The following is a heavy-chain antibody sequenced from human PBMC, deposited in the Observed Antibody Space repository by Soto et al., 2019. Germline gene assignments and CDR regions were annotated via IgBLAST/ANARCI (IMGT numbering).Heavy chain of an antibody. V-gene: IGHV3-7*03. CDR2: IKQDGSEK. CDR3: ARGGPFISVDAPGYYYGLDV. D-gene: IGHD5-12*01. CDR1: AFTFSSYW. J-gene: IGHJ6*02. Sequence: GVLRLSCAASAFTFSSYWMSWVRQAPGKGLGWVASIKQDGSEKYYVDSVKGRFTISRDNAKNSLYLQMNRLRAEDTAVYYCARGGPFISVDAPGYYYGLDVCGQGTTVTVSS.